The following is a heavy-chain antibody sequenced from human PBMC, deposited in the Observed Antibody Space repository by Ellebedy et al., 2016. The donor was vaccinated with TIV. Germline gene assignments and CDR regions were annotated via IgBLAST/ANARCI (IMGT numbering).Heavy chain of an antibody. J-gene: IGHJ6*02. CDR3: ARDPTTTKNYYGSGNGMDV. V-gene: IGHV4-34*01. CDR2: INHSGST. Sequence: GSLRLXXAVYGWSFSSYYWSWIRQPPGKGLEWIGEINHSGSTNYNPSLKSRVTISVDTSKNQFSLKLSSVTAADTAVYYCARDPTTTKNYYGSGNGMDVWGQGTTVTVSS. D-gene: IGHD3-10*01. CDR1: GWSFSSYY.